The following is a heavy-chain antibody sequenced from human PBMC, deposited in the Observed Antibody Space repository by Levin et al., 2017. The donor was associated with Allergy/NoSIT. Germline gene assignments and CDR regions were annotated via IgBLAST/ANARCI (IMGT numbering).Heavy chain of an antibody. V-gene: IGHV1-18*01. CDR3: AREWRGSGSYYKGLDY. J-gene: IGHJ4*02. CDR1: GYTFTSYG. CDR2: ISAYNGNT. Sequence: ASVKVSCKASGYTFTSYGISWVRQAPGQGLEWMGWISAYNGNTNYAQKLQGRVTMTTDTSTSTAYMELRSLRSDDTAVYYCAREWRGSGSYYKGLDYWGQGTLVTVSS. D-gene: IGHD3-10*01.